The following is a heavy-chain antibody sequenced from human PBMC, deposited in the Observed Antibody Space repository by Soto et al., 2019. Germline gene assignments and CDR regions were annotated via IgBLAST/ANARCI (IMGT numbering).Heavy chain of an antibody. CDR2: IYYSGST. D-gene: IGHD6-19*01. V-gene: IGHV4-59*01. CDR3: ARLEYSSGWYRFGY. CDR1: GGSISSYY. J-gene: IGHJ4*02. Sequence: QVQLQESGPGLVKPSETLSLTCTVSGGSISSYYWSWIRQPPGKGLEWIGYIYYSGSTNYNPSLKSLVTISVDTSKNQFSLKLSSVTAADTAVYYCARLEYSSGWYRFGYWGQGTLVTVSS.